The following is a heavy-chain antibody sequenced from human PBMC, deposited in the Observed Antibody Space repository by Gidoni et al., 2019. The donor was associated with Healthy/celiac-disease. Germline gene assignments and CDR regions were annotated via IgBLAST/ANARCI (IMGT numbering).Heavy chain of an antibody. CDR1: GFTFSSYG. J-gene: IGHJ4*02. V-gene: IGHV3-30*18. Sequence: QVPLVESGGGVVQPWRSLRLSCAASGFTFSSYGMHWVRQAPGKGLEWVAVISYDGSNKYYADSVKGRFTISRDNSKNTLYLQMNSLRAEDTAVYYCAKDGPGIAVAGPLDYWGQGTLVTVSS. D-gene: IGHD6-19*01. CDR2: ISYDGSNK. CDR3: AKDGPGIAVAGPLDY.